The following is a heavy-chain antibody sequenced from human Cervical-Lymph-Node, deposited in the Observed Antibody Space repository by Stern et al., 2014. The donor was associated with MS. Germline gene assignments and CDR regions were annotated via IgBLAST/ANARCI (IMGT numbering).Heavy chain of an antibody. CDR2: ISYDGSNK. J-gene: IGHJ2*01. CDR1: GFTFSSYG. Sequence: VQLVESGGGVVQPGRSLRLSCVDSGFTFSSYGMHWVRQAPGKGLEWVAGISYDGSNKYYADSVKGRFTISRDNSKNTLYLQMNSLRAEDTAVYYCAKDSTGLSCYFDLWGRGTLVTVSS. D-gene: IGHD1-14*01. CDR3: AKDSTGLSCYFDL. V-gene: IGHV3-30*18.